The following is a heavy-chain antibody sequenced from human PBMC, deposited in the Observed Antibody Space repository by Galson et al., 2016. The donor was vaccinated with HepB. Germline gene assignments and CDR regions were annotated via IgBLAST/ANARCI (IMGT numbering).Heavy chain of an antibody. CDR1: GDTFNTYT. CDR3: ARGPTRVYWYFDL. Sequence: SVKVSCKASGDTFNTYTVAWVRQAPGQGLEWMGGIITLYATANYAQQFQGRVTITADESTSTAYMELSSLTSEDTAVYYCARGPTRVYWYFDLWGRGTLVPVSS. CDR2: IITLYATA. J-gene: IGHJ2*01. D-gene: IGHD3-10*01. V-gene: IGHV1-69*13.